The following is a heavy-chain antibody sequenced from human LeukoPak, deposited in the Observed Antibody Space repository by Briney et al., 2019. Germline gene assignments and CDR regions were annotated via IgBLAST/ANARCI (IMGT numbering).Heavy chain of an antibody. J-gene: IGHJ4*02. D-gene: IGHD5-18*01. CDR3: ARDQTDTALDY. V-gene: IGHV4-61*01. Sequence: SETLSLTCTVSGVSVSSGSYYWSWIRQPPGKGLEWIGYIYYSGSTNYNPSLKSRVTISVDTSKNQFSLKLSSVTAADTAVYYCARDQTDTALDYWGQGTLVTVSS. CDR1: GVSVSSGSYY. CDR2: IYYSGST.